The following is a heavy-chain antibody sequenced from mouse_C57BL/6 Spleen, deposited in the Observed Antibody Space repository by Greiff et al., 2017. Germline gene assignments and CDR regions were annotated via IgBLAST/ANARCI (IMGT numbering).Heavy chain of an antibody. J-gene: IGHJ3*01. CDR1: GFTFSSYT. Sequence: EVKLVESGGGLVKPGGSLKLSCAASGFTFSSYTMSWVRQTPEQRLEWVATISGGGGNTYYPASVKGRFTISRDNAENTLYLQMSSLRSEDTAVYYCARGTLRGFAYWGQGTLVTVSA. CDR3: ARGTLRGFAY. V-gene: IGHV5-9*04. D-gene: IGHD1-1*01. CDR2: ISGGGGNT.